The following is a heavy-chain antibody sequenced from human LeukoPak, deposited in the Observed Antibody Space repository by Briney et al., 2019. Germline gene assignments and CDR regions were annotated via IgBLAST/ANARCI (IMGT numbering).Heavy chain of an antibody. V-gene: IGHV1-2*02. D-gene: IGHD4-11*01. J-gene: IGHJ6*02. CDR3: ARETTTVSQIYYYGMDV. Sequence: VASAKVSCKASGYTFTGYYMHWVRQAPGQGLEWMGWINPNSGGTNYAQKFQGRVTMTRDTSISTAYMELSRLRSDDTAVYYCARETTTVSQIYYYGMDVWGQGTTVTVSS. CDR2: INPNSGGT. CDR1: GYTFTGYY.